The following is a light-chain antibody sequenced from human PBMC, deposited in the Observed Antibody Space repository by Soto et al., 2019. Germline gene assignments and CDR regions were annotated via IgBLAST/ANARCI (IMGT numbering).Light chain of an antibody. CDR2: DTS. CDR1: QSVANS. J-gene: IGKJ1*01. CDR3: QHVT. V-gene: IGKV3-11*01. Sequence: EIVLTQSPATMSLSPGDRATLSCRASQSVANSLAWYQQKPGQAPRLLIYDTSNRATGIPARFSGSGSGTDFSLTISSLEPEDFAVYFCQHVTFGPGTKVDIK.